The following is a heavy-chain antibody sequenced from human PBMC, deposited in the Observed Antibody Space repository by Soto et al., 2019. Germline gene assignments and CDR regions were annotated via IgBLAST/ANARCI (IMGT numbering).Heavy chain of an antibody. CDR1: GFTFSTYA. CDR3: AKGTVPAAIRRDYFDY. V-gene: IGHV3-23*01. Sequence: GGSLRLSCAASGFTFSTYAMSWVRQAPGKGLEWVSAISGSGDSTYYADSVKGRFTISRDNSKNTLYLQMNSLRAEDTAVYYCAKGTVPAAIRRDYFDYWGQGTLVTVS. J-gene: IGHJ4*02. D-gene: IGHD2-2*02. CDR2: ISGSGDST.